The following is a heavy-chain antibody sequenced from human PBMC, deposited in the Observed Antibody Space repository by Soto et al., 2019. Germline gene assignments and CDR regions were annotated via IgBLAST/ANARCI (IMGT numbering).Heavy chain of an antibody. CDR1: GYTITSYG. J-gene: IGHJ4*02. CDR2: ISAYNGNT. D-gene: IGHD6-6*01. CDR3: ARDPEYSSSSVYFDY. V-gene: IGHV1-18*01. Sequence: GASVKVSCKASGYTITSYGISWVRQAPGQGLEWMGWISAYNGNTNYAQKLQGRVTMTTDTSTSTAYMELRSLRSDDTAVYYCARDPEYSSSSVYFDYWGQGTLVTVSS.